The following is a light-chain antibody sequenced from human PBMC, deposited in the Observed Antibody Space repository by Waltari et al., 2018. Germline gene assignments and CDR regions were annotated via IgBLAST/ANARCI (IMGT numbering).Light chain of an antibody. CDR2: VNSDGSH. CDR3: QTWGTDIGV. CDR1: SGHSSYA. J-gene: IGLJ3*02. Sequence: QLVLTQSPSASASLGASVKLTCTLRSGHSSYAIAWHQQQPEKGPRYLMKVNSDGSHNKGGGIPDRFSGSSSGAERYLTISSLQSEDEADYYCQTWGTDIGVFGGGTKLTVL. V-gene: IGLV4-69*01.